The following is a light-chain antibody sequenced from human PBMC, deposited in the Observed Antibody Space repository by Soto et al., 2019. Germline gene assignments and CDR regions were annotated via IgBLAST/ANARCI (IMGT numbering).Light chain of an antibody. V-gene: IGKV2-28*01. CDR3: MQALQIRT. CDR2: LGS. Sequence: IVMTQYPISLPVTPGEPASISCRSSQILLHSNGYNYLDWYLQKPGQSPQLLIYLGSNRASGVPDRFSGSGSGTDFTLKISRVEAEDVGVYYCMQALQIRTFGQGSKVDI. J-gene: IGKJ1*01. CDR1: QILLHSNGYNY.